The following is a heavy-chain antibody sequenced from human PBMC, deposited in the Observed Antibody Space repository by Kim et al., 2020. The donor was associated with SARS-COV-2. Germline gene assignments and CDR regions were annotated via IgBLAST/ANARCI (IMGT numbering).Heavy chain of an antibody. Sequence: GGSLRLSCAASGFTFSSYGMHWVRQAPGKGLEWVAVIWYDGSNKYYADSVKGRFTISRDNSKNTLYLQMNSLRAEDTAVYYCARGGGTSSGWIDYWGQGTLVTVSS. V-gene: IGHV3-33*01. CDR2: IWYDGSNK. CDR3: ARGGGTSSGWIDY. J-gene: IGHJ4*02. D-gene: IGHD6-19*01. CDR1: GFTFSSYG.